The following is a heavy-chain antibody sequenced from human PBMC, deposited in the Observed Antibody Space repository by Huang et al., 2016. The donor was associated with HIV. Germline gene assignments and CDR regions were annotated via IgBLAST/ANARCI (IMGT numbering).Heavy chain of an antibody. CDR3: ARDRITQCNGGRCYSDWSDP. J-gene: IGHJ5*02. D-gene: IGHD2-15*01. CDR2: IYYTGTT. V-gene: IGHV4-30-4*08. Sequence: QVQLQESGPGPVKPSQTLSLTCTVSGDSISRGGYLWSWIRQSPGTGLEWIVSIYYTGTTSYNPSLRSRVTMSVDTSKNQFSLRLTAVTAEDTAVYYCARDRITQCNGGRCYSDWSDPWGQGTLVIVSS. CDR1: GDSISRGGYL.